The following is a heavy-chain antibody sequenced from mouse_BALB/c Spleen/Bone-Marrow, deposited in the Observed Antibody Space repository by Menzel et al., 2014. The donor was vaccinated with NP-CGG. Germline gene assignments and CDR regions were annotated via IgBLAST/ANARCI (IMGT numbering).Heavy chain of an antibody. V-gene: IGHV1-9*01. D-gene: IGHD3-1*01. CDR3: ARWAFDAWFAY. CDR1: GYTFSSYW. Sequence: QVQLQQSGAELMKPGASVKVSCKATGYTFSSYWIEWVKQRPGHGPEWIGEILPGSGNTNYNEKFKGKATFTADTSSNTAYMQLSSLTSEDSAVYYCARWAFDAWFAYWGQGTLVTVSA. CDR2: ILPGSGNT. J-gene: IGHJ3*01.